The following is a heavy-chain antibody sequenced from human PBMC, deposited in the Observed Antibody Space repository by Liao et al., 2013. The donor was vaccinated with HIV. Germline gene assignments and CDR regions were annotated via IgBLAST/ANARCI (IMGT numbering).Heavy chain of an antibody. CDR1: GGSISSYY. D-gene: IGHD3-22*01. Sequence: QVQLQESGPGLVKPSETLSLTCTVSGGSISSYYWSWIRQPPGKGLEWIGFIYYTGSTNYNPSLKSRVTISVDTSKNQFSLKLSSVTAADTAVYYCAREGNYYDSSHFWYFDLWGRGTLVTVSS. CDR3: AREGNYYDSSHFWYFDL. V-gene: IGHV4-59*01. CDR2: IYYTGST. J-gene: IGHJ2*01.